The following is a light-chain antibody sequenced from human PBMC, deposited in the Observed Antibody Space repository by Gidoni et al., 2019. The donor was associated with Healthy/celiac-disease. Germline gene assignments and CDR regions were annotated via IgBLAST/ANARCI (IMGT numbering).Light chain of an antibody. J-gene: IGKJ4*01. Sequence: EMVLTQSPGTLSLSPGERATLSCRASQSVSSSYLAWYQQKPGQAPRLLIYGASSRATGIPDRFSGSGSGTDFTLTISRLEPEDFAVYYWQRYGSSPFFGGGTKVEIK. V-gene: IGKV3-20*01. CDR2: GAS. CDR3: QRYGSSPF. CDR1: QSVSSSY.